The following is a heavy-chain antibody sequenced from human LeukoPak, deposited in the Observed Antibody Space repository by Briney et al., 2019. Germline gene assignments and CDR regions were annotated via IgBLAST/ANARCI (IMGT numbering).Heavy chain of an antibody. J-gene: IGHJ4*02. CDR3: ARDRYSSSWDLFDY. Sequence: GGSLRLSCAASGFTFSSYSVNWVRQAPGKGLEWVSSISSSSSYIYYADSVKGRFTISRDNAKNSLYLQMNSLRAEDTAVYYCARDRYSSSWDLFDYWGQGTLVTVSS. D-gene: IGHD6-13*01. CDR1: GFTFSSYS. V-gene: IGHV3-21*01. CDR2: ISSSSSYI.